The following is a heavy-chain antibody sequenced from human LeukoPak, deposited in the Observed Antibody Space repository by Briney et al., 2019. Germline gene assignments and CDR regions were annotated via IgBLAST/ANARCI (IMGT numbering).Heavy chain of an antibody. CDR3: ARAGGSISMRPGVLGF. J-gene: IGHJ4*02. CDR1: GYTFTGYY. V-gene: IGHV1-2*02. CDR2: INPNSGGT. D-gene: IGHD3-10*01. Sequence: ASVKVSCKASGYTFTGYYLHWVRQAPGQGLEWMGWINPNSGGTNYAQKFQGRVTMSRDTSISTAYMGLSRLRSDDTAVYYCARAGGSISMRPGVLGFWGQGTLVTVSS.